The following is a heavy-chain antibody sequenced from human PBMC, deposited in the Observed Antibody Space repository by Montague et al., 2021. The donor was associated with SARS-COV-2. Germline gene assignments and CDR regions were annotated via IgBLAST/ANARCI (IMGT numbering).Heavy chain of an antibody. V-gene: IGHV4-39*01. J-gene: IGHJ4*02. Sequence: SETLSLTCTVSGGSISSSNYFWVWIRQPPGKGLEWIGSIYYSGNTYYNPSLKSRVTISVDTSKNQFSLKLSSVTAADTAVFYCAKACIAAAGTTSFDYWGQGTMVTVSS. D-gene: IGHD6-13*01. CDR3: AKACIAAAGTTSFDY. CDR2: IYYSGNT. CDR1: GGSISSSNYF.